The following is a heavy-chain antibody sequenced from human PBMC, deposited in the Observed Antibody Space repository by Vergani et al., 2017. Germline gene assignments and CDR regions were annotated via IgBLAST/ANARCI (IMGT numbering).Heavy chain of an antibody. Sequence: QVQLVESGGGVVQPGRSLRLSCAASGFTFSSHGVHWVRQAPGKGLEWVAVISYDGSNKYYADSVKGRFTISRDNSKNTLYLQMNSLRAEDTAVYYCAKAPDNGVCDYWGQGTLVTVS. D-gene: IGHD2-8*01. CDR1: GFTFSSHG. CDR3: AKAPDNGVCDY. CDR2: ISYDGSNK. J-gene: IGHJ4*02. V-gene: IGHV3-30*18.